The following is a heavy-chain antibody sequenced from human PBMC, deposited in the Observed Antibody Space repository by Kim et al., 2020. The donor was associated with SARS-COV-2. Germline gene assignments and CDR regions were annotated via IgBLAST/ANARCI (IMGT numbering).Heavy chain of an antibody. D-gene: IGHD2-2*01. CDR3: AILSSTSTSDY. CDR2: IIYDGSDK. J-gene: IGHJ4*02. CDR1: GFIFNTYG. V-gene: IGHV3-30*03. Sequence: GGSLRLSCAASGFIFNTYGMHWVRQAPGKGLEWVAHIIYDGSDKYYADSVKGRFTISRDNPKNTQFLQMNSLRSEDTAIYYCAILSSTSTSDYWGQGTLVTVSS.